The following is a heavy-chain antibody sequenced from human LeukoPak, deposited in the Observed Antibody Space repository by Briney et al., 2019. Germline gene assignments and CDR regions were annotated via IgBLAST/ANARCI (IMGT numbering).Heavy chain of an antibody. Sequence: PGGSLRLSCAASGFTFDDYGMSWVRQAPGKGLEWVSGINWNGGSTGYADSLQGRFTISKDNAKNSLYLQMNSLRADDTAVYYCARATTYYDSSGYTEAFDVWGQGTVVTVSS. V-gene: IGHV3-20*04. J-gene: IGHJ3*01. D-gene: IGHD3-22*01. CDR1: GFTFDDYG. CDR3: ARATTYYDSSGYTEAFDV. CDR2: INWNGGST.